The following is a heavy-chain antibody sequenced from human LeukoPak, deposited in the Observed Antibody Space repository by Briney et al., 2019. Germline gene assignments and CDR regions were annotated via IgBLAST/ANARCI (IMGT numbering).Heavy chain of an antibody. J-gene: IGHJ4*02. V-gene: IGHV3-74*01. Sequence: GGSLRLSCVASGFTFGDYWRHWVRQTPGKGLVWVSRINGDGETTDYADSVKGRFAISKDSDTLYLQMSGLSVEDTAVYYCARSRYSSSSGGIDYWGQGTMVTVSS. CDR3: ARSRYSSSSGGIDY. CDR2: INGDGETT. D-gene: IGHD6-6*01. CDR1: GFTFGDYW.